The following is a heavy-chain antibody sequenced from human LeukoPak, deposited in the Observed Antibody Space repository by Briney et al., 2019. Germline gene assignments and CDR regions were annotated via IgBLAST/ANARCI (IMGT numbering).Heavy chain of an antibody. V-gene: IGHV3-23*01. CDR1: GFTFSIYA. J-gene: IGHJ6*02. CDR2: MRGSGEST. CDR3: EKVVYYYYGMDV. Sequence: GGSLRLSCAASGFTFSIYATSWVRQAPGEGREWVSAMRGSGESTYCADSAKGRFPISRDNCKNTLYLQMNSLRAEDTAVYYCEKVVYYYYGMDVWGQGTTVTVSS.